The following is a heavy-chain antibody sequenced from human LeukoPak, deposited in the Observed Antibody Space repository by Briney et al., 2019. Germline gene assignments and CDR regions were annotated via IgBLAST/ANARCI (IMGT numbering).Heavy chain of an antibody. Sequence: SETLSLTCAVYGGSFSGYYWSWIRQPPGKGLEWIGEINHNGSTNYNPSLKSRVTISVDTSKNQFSLKLSSVTAADTAVYYCARAESYYDSSGYYRYFDYWGQGTLVTVSS. CDR3: ARAESYYDSSGYYRYFDY. CDR2: INHNGST. V-gene: IGHV4-34*01. J-gene: IGHJ4*02. CDR1: GGSFSGYY. D-gene: IGHD3-22*01.